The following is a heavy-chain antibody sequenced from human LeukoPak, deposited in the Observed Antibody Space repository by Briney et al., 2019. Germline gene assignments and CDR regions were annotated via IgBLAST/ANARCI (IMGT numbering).Heavy chain of an antibody. CDR2: IYYSGSS. Sequence: PSETLSLTCTVSGGSISNCYWSWIGQPPGKGLEWIGYIYYSGSSNCNPSLKSRVTISVDASKNQFSLKLSSVTAADTAVYYCARLRDLYNIFDYWGQGTLVTVSS. D-gene: IGHD1-1*01. J-gene: IGHJ4*02. V-gene: IGHV4-59*12. CDR1: GGSISNCY. CDR3: ARLRDLYNIFDY.